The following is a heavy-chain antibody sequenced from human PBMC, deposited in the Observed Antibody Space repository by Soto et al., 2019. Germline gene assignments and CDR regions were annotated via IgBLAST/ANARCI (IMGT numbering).Heavy chain of an antibody. J-gene: IGHJ4*02. Sequence: ASVKVSCKVSGYTLAELSMHWVRQAPGKGLEWMGGFDPEDAETIYAQKFQGRVSMTMDTSTDTAYMELTSLRAEDSAVYYCTTGQRPIRFLEWLSRYYFDFWGQGTLVTVSS. CDR1: GYTLAELS. V-gene: IGHV1-24*01. D-gene: IGHD3-3*01. CDR2: FDPEDAET. CDR3: TTGQRPIRFLEWLSRYYFDF.